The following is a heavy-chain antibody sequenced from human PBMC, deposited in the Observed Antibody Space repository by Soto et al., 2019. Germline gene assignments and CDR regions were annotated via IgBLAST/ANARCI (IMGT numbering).Heavy chain of an antibody. CDR2: ISKNENNR. CDR3: ARDVRYARTLDH. J-gene: IGHJ4*02. Sequence: QVQLVESGGAVVQPGRSLRLSCVVSGFTISSVSIHWVRQAPGKGLEWVSVISKNENNRYYAESVKGRFTVSRDNSNNPAYRQMDSLSPEDTAVYYCARDVRYARTLDHGGQEPLVSFSS. CDR1: GFTISSVS. D-gene: IGHD3-16*01. V-gene: IGHV3-30-3*01.